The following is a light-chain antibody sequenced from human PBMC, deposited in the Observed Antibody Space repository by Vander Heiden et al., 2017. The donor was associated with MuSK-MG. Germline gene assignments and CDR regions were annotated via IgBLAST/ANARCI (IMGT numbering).Light chain of an antibody. CDR3: NPYTTTSARV. J-gene: IGLJ1*01. V-gene: IGLV2-14*01. Sequence: QSALTQPASVSGSPGQSITISCTGTSREVGGWNFVYWYLQHPANPPILLLYDVRNRPSGVAIRFSGSTSVTTASLTISGLQAADDADYYCNPYTTTSARVFGTGTKLTVL. CDR2: DVR. CDR1: SREVGGWNF.